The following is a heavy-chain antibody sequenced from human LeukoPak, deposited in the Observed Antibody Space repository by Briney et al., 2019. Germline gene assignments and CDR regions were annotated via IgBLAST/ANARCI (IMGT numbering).Heavy chain of an antibody. CDR2: ISSSSSYI. D-gene: IGHD4-17*01. CDR3: ARHTVTTRAFDY. CDR1: GFTFSSYS. V-gene: IGHV3-21*01. Sequence: GGSLRLSCAASGFTFSSYSMNWVRQAPGKGLEWVSSISSSSSYIYYADSVKGRFTTSRDNAKNSLYLQMNSLRAEDTAVYYCARHTVTTRAFDYWGQGTLLTVSS. J-gene: IGHJ4*02.